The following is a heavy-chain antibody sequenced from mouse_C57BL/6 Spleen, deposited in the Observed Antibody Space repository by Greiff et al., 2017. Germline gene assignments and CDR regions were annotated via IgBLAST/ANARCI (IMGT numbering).Heavy chain of an antibody. CDR1: GYTFTNYW. J-gene: IGHJ1*03. D-gene: IGHD2-4*01. CDR3: ARSYEYDSALYFYG. V-gene: IGHV1-63*01. CDR2: IYPGGGST. Sequence: QVHVKQSGPGLVRPGASVKMSCKASGYTFTNYWIGWAKQRNGNCLEWLGDIYPGGGSTNYNQKFKGKATLTADKSSSTAYMQFSSLTSEDSAIYYCARSYEYDSALYFYGWGTGTTVTVA.